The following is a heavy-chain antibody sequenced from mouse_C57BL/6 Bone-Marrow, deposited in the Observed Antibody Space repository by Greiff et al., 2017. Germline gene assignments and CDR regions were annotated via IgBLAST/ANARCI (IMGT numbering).Heavy chain of an antibody. CDR2: IDPSDSYT. CDR3: ARGATTVDYAMDD. D-gene: IGHD1-1*01. Sequence: QVQLKQPGAELVMPGASVKLSCKASGYTFTSYWMHWVKQRPGQGLEWIGEIDPSDSYTNYNQKFNGKSTLTVVKSSSTAYMQLSSLTSEDAAVYYCARGATTVDYAMDDGGQGTSVTVSS. CDR1: GYTFTSYW. J-gene: IGHJ4*01. V-gene: IGHV1-69*01.